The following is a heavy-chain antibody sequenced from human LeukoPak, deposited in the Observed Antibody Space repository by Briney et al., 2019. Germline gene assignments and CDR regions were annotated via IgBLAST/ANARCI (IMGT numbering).Heavy chain of an antibody. Sequence: PSETLSLTCTVSGDSITTSSSTWGWIRQPPGQGLEWIAGVFYGGSTFYNPSLQSRVTISIDSSGNQFSLTLTSVTAADTAVYYCARLSPGATNWFDPWGQGTLVTVSS. CDR3: ARLSPGATNWFDP. CDR2: VFYGGST. CDR1: GDSITTSSST. J-gene: IGHJ5*02. V-gene: IGHV4-39*07. D-gene: IGHD1-26*01.